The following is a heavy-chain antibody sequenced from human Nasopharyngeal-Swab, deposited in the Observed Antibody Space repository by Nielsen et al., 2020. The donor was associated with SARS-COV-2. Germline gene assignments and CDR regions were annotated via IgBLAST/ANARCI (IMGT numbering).Heavy chain of an antibody. D-gene: IGHD6-13*01. V-gene: IGHV3-7*01. CDR1: DFTFSHYW. CDR2: INHDGSQK. Sequence: GESLKISCGASDFTFSHYWMSWVRQAPGKGLEWVANINHDGSQKYYVDSVKGRFTISGDNSKNSIYLQMDRLRVEDTAVYYCARESSAADYWGQGTLVTVSS. J-gene: IGHJ1*01. CDR3: ARESSAADY.